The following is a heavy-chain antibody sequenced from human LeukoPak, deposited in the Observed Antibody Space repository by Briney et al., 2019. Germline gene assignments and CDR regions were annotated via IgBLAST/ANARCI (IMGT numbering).Heavy chain of an antibody. CDR2: IYHSGTT. V-gene: IGHV4-4*02. Sequence: SETLSLTCAVSGDSITSHNWWSWVRQSPGKGLEWIGEIYHSGTTNYSPSLKSRVTISVDKSKNQLSLRLTSVTAADTAVYFCASCLFDYFYFDQWGQGTLVTVSS. D-gene: IGHD3-9*01. CDR3: ASCLFDYFYFDQ. CDR1: GDSITSHNW. J-gene: IGHJ4*02.